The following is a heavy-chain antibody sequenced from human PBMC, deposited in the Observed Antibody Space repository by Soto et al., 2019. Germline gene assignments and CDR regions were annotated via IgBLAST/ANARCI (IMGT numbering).Heavy chain of an antibody. Sequence: EVQLVESGGGLVNPGGSLRLSCAASGFTFSHAWMNWVRQAPGKGLEWVGRIKSIVDGGTIDYAAPWKGRFPITRDNSLKTVYMAMTRLKTEDTAVYYCAAEGRAWLPNYYALDVWGQGTTVLVSS. V-gene: IGHV3-15*07. CDR1: GFTFSHAW. J-gene: IGHJ6*02. CDR3: AAEGRAWLPNYYALDV. D-gene: IGHD5-18*01. CDR2: IKSIVDGGTI.